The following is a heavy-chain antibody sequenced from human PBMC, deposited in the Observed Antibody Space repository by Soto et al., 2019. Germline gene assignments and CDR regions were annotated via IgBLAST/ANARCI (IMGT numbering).Heavy chain of an antibody. Sequence: SETLSLTCTVSGDSGSSSAYYWSWIRQPPGKGLEWFGYISASGSTNYNPSLKSRVTISVDTSKNEFSVELTSVTTADTAVYYCARAHNNYYYHSGGANNYLAAWGVGVLVTVS. D-gene: IGHD3-22*01. V-gene: IGHV4-61*08. CDR3: ARAHNNYYYHSGGANNYLAA. J-gene: IGHJ5*02. CDR2: ISASGST. CDR1: GDSGSSSAYY.